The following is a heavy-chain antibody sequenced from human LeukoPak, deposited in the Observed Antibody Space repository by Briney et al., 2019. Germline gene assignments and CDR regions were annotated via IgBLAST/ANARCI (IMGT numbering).Heavy chain of an antibody. D-gene: IGHD3-22*01. CDR2: IIPIFGTA. V-gene: IGHV1-69*06. J-gene: IGHJ3*02. Sequence: GASVKVSCKASGGTFSSYAISWVRQAPGQGLDWMGGIIPIFGTANYAQKFQGRVTITADKSTSTAYMELSSLRSEDTAVYYCAREYYYESSDYYVVLSGAFDIWGQGTMVTVSS. CDR1: GGTFSSYA. CDR3: AREYYYESSDYYVVLSGAFDI.